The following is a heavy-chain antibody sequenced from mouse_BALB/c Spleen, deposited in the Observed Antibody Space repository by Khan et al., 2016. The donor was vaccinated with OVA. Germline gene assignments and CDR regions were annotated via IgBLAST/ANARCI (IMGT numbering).Heavy chain of an antibody. J-gene: IGHJ2*01. CDR2: ISYSGNT. D-gene: IGHD1-1*01. CDR1: GYSITSDYA. V-gene: IGHV3-2*02. CDR3: ARIYGGDFDY. Sequence: EVQLQESGPGLVKPSQSLSLTCTATGYSITSDYAWNWIRQFPGNKLEWMGYISYSGNTKYNPSLKSRISITRDTSKNQFFLQLNTVTIEDTATXYCARIYGGDFDYWGQGTTLTVSS.